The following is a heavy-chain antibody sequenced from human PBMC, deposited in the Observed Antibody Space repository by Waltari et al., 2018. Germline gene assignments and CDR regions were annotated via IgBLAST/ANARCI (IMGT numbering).Heavy chain of an antibody. Sequence: EVQLVESGGGLVKPGGSLSLSCAASGFTFSSYSMNWVRQPPGKGLEWVSSISNSSSYIYYADSVKGRFTISRDNAKNSLYLQMNSLRAEDTAVYYCARDRRDYYDSSGCFDYWGQGTLVTVSS. J-gene: IGHJ4*02. CDR2: ISNSSSYI. V-gene: IGHV3-21*01. CDR3: ARDRRDYYDSSGCFDY. CDR1: GFTFSSYS. D-gene: IGHD3-22*01.